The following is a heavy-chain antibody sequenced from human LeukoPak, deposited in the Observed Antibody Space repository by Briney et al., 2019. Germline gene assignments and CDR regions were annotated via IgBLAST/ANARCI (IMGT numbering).Heavy chain of an antibody. J-gene: IGHJ4*02. D-gene: IGHD2/OR15-2a*01. Sequence: GGSLRLSCAASGFSFSSYSINWVRQAPGKGLEWVSYISGDGNAKHYTDSVKGRFTISRDNAKNALYLQMNSLRAEDTVVYFCARDYVYAFDYWGQGTLATVSS. CDR2: ISGDGNAK. CDR1: GFSFSSYS. CDR3: ARDYVYAFDY. V-gene: IGHV3-48*01.